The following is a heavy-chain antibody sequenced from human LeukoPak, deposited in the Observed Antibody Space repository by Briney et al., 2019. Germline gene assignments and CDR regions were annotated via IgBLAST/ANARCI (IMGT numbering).Heavy chain of an antibody. V-gene: IGHV1-18*01. CDR3: ARDDYDSSGLLDY. Sequence: ASVKVSCKASGSTFTTNGTSWVRQPPGQGLEWLGWISAYNGNTNYAQKLQGRVTMTTDTSTSTAYMELRSLRSDDTAVYYCARDDYDSSGLLDYWGQGTLVTVSS. CDR2: ISAYNGNT. CDR1: GSTFTTNG. D-gene: IGHD3-22*01. J-gene: IGHJ4*02.